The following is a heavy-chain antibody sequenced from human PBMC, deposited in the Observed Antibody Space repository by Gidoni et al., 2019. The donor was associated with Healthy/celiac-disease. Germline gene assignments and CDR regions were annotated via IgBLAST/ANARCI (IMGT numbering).Heavy chain of an antibody. D-gene: IGHD5-12*01. Sequence: EVQRVESGWGWVQPGRSRRVACAASVVNSVDYAMHWVRQAPGKGLEWVSGISWNSGSIGYADSVKGRFTISRDNAKNSLYLQMNSLRAEDTALYYCAKGSDSAGYRDDAFDIWGQGTMVTVSS. V-gene: IGHV3-9*02. CDR1: VVNSVDYA. J-gene: IGHJ3*02. CDR3: AKGSDSAGYRDDAFDI. CDR2: ISWNSGSI.